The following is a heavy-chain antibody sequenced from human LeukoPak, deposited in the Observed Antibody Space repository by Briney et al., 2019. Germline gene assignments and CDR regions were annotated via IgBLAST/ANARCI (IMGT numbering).Heavy chain of an antibody. CDR3: ARDYCSSTSCYTGYYYYGMDV. CDR1: GGSISSGSYY. Sequence: KPSQTLSLTCTVSGGSISSGSYYWSWIRQPAGKGLEWIGRMYTSGSTNYNPSLKSRVTISVDTSKNQFSLKLSSVTAADTAVYYCARDYCSSTSCYTGYYYYGMDVWGQGTTVTVSS. D-gene: IGHD2-2*02. V-gene: IGHV4-61*02. CDR2: MYTSGST. J-gene: IGHJ6*02.